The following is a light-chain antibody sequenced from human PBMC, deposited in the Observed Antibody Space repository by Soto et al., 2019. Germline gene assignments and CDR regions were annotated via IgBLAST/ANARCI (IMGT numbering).Light chain of an antibody. CDR2: ELS. J-gene: IGKJ5*01. CDR3: MQRIQLPLT. V-gene: IGKV2D-29*01. Sequence: DIVMTQTPLSLSVTPGQPASISCKSSQSLLHSDGKTHLYWYLQKPCRPPQLLIYELSNRFSGVXDMXSGSGSGTDFTLKISRVEAEDVGVYYCMQRIQLPLTFGQGTRLEMK. CDR1: QSLLHSDGKTH.